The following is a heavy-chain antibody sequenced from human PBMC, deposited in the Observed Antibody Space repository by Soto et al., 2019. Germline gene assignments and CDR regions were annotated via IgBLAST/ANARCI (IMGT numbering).Heavy chain of an antibody. Sequence: GGSLRLSCAASGFTFSNYAMGWVRQAPGKGLEWVSTFTRSGSTPYADSVKGRFTISRDNSKNTLYLQMNSLRAEDTAVYYCAKPKDIVVVPAAMFGYWGQGTLVTVSS. J-gene: IGHJ4*02. V-gene: IGHV3-23*01. CDR2: FTRSGST. D-gene: IGHD2-2*01. CDR1: GFTFSNYA. CDR3: AKPKDIVVVPAAMFGY.